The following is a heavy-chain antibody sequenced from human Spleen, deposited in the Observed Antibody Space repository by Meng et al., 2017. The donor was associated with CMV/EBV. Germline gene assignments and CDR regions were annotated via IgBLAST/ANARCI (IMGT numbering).Heavy chain of an antibody. V-gene: IGHV5-51*01. D-gene: IGHD2-2*01. J-gene: IGHJ5*02. CDR3: ARQLDTRTWDNWFDP. CDR1: GYSFTSYW. CDR2: IYPGDSDT. Sequence: GGSLRLSCKGSGYSFTSYWIAWVRQVPGKGLEWMGIIYPGDSDTTYSPSFQGQVTISADKSISTTYLQWSSLKASDTAMYYCARQLDTRTWDNWFDPWGQGTLVTVSS.